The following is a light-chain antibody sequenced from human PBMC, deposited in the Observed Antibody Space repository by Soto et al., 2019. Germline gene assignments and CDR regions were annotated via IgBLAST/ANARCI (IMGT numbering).Light chain of an antibody. V-gene: IGKV1-5*01. CDR3: QKYNSTWT. J-gene: IGKJ1*01. CDR1: QSISSW. CDR2: DAS. Sequence: DIQMTQSPSTLSASVGDRVTITCRASQSISSWLAWYQQKPGKAPKLLIYDASSLESGVPSRFSGSGSGTEFTLTISSLQPDDFATDYCQKYNSTWTVGKGTKV.